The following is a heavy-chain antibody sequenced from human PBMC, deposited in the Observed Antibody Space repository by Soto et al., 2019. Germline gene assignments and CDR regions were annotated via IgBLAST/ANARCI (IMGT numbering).Heavy chain of an antibody. J-gene: IGHJ6*02. D-gene: IGHD3-10*01. CDR1: GYTFTSYY. CDR2: INPSGGST. Sequence: ASVKVSCKASGYTFTSYYMHWVRQAPGQGLEWMGIINPSGGSTSYAQKFQGRVTMTRDTSTSTVYMELSSLRSEDTAVYYCARTMVRGVITSYYYYGMDVWGQGTTVTVSS. V-gene: IGHV1-46*01. CDR3: ARTMVRGVITSYYYYGMDV.